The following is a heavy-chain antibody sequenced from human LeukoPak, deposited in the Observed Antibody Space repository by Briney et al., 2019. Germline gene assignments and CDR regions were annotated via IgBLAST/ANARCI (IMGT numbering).Heavy chain of an antibody. CDR1: GFTFSSYW. V-gene: IGHV3-7*01. D-gene: IGHD6-13*01. J-gene: IGHJ4*02. CDR3: ARGLYSSSPQY. Sequence: GGSLRLSCAASGFTFSSYWMHWVRQAPGKGLEWVASIIQDGSETNYVDSVKGRFTISRDNAKSSVFLQMSSLRVEDTAVYYCARGLYSSSPQYWGQGILVTVSS. CDR2: IIQDGSET.